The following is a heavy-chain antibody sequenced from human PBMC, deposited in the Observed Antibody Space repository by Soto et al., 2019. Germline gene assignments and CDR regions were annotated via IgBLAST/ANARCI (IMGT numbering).Heavy chain of an antibody. CDR2: INPNSGGT. J-gene: IGHJ4*02. Sequence: ASVKVSCKASGYTFTGYYMHWVRQAPGQGLEWMGWINPNSGGTNYAQKFQDRVTMTRDTSISTAYMELSRLRSDDTAVYYCARGSVATTIGFVYYWGQGTLVTVSS. V-gene: IGHV1-2*02. CDR3: ARGSVATTIGFVYY. D-gene: IGHD5-12*01. CDR1: GYTFTGYY.